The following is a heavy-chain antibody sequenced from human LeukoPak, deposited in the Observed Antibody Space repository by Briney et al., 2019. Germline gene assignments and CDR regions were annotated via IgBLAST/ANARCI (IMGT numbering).Heavy chain of an antibody. D-gene: IGHD3-10*01. J-gene: IGHJ5*02. Sequence: GESLKISCKGSGYRFSSNWIGWVRQMPGKGLEWMGIIYPGDSDTRYSPSFQGQVTISADKSISTVYLQWSSLKASDTAMYYCARLGTSGSYHLDPWGQGTLVTVSS. CDR1: GYRFSSNW. V-gene: IGHV5-51*01. CDR2: IYPGDSDT. CDR3: ARLGTSGSYHLDP.